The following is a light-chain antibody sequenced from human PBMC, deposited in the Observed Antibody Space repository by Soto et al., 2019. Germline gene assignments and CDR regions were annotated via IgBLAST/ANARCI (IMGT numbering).Light chain of an antibody. CDR3: HQYKSYTPYT. J-gene: IGKJ2*01. CDR1: QSISSW. CDR2: KAS. V-gene: IGKV1-5*03. Sequence: DIQMTQSPSTLSASVGDRVTITCRASQSISSWLAWYQQKPGKAPKLLIYKASSLESGVPSRFSGSGSGTEFTLIISNLQPDGSGTYYCHQYKSYTPYTIGQGTKVDIK.